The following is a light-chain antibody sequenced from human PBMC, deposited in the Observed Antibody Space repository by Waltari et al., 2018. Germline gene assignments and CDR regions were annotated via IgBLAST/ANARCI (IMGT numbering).Light chain of an antibody. CDR3: YSSDSTGLRV. CDR2: EDT. Sequence: SYELTQTPSVSVSPGQTARITCSGHELPRQSAYWFQQKSGQAPRLVIYEDTKRPSGIPERFSGSSSGTVATLTITGAQVDDEADYYCYSSDSTGLRVFGGGTTVVVL. V-gene: IGLV3-10*01. J-gene: IGLJ1*01. CDR1: ELPRQS.